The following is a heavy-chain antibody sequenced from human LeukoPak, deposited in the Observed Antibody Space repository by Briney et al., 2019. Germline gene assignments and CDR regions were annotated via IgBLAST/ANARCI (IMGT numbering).Heavy chain of an antibody. J-gene: IGHJ4*02. CDR1: GFTFSSYS. CDR3: ARDGRTIFGVVNY. D-gene: IGHD3-3*01. Sequence: GGSLRLSCAASGFTFSSYSMNWVRQAPGKGLEWVSYISSSSSTIYYADPVKGRFTISRDNAKNSLYPQMNSLRAEDTAVYYCARDGRTIFGVVNYWGQGTLVTVSS. CDR2: ISSSSSTI. V-gene: IGHV3-48*01.